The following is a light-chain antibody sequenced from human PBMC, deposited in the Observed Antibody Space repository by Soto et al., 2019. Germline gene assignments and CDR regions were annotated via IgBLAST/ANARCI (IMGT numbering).Light chain of an antibody. J-gene: IGLJ1*01. CDR2: EVS. CDR1: SSDVGGYNY. V-gene: IGLV2-14*01. CDR3: TSYTSSSTPV. Sequence: SSDVGGYNYVSWYQQHPGKAPKLMIYEVSNRPSGVSDRFSGSKSGNTASLTISGLQAEDEADYYCTSYTSSSTPVFGTGTKVTVL.